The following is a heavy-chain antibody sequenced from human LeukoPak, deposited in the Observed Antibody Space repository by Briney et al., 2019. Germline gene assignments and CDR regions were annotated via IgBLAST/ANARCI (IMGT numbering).Heavy chain of an antibody. CDR3: ARDLGYGSHLYYFDY. J-gene: IGHJ4*02. V-gene: IGHV1-46*01. CDR2: INPSGGST. D-gene: IGHD4-17*01. CDR1: GYTFTNNH. Sequence: ASVKVSCTASGYTFTNNHMHWVRQAPGQGLEWMGIINPSGGSTSYAQKFQGRVIMTRDTSTSTVYMDLSSLRSEDTAMYYCARDLGYGSHLYYFDYWGQGTLVTVSS.